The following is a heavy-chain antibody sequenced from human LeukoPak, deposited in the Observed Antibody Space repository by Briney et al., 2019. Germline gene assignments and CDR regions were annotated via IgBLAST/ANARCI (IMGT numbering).Heavy chain of an antibody. Sequence: SETLSLTCTVSGGSISSGDYYWSWIRQPPGKGLEWIGYIYYSGSTYYNPSLKSRVTISVDTSKNQFSLKLSSVTAADTAVYYCARAGRWRRAAFDYWGQGTLVTVSS. CDR3: ARAGRWRRAAFDY. D-gene: IGHD2-15*01. CDR2: IYYSGST. J-gene: IGHJ4*02. V-gene: IGHV4-30-4*08. CDR1: GGSISSGDYY.